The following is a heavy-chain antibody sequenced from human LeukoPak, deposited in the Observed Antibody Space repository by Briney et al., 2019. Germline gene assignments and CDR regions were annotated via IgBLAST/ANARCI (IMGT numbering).Heavy chain of an antibody. J-gene: IGHJ4*02. D-gene: IGHD2-2*01. CDR2: INPNSGGT. CDR3: ARVGKYLYDY. V-gene: IGHV1-2*06. CDR1: GYTFTGYY. Sequence: ASVKVSCKTSGYTFTGYYIHWVRQAPGQGLEWMGRINPNSGGTNYAQKFQGRVTMTRDTSITTAYMELSRLRSDDTAVYYCARVGKYLYDYWGQGTLVTVSS.